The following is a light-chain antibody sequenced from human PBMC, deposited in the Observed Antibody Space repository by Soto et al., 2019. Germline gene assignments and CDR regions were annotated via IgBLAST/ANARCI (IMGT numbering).Light chain of an antibody. J-gene: IGKJ1*01. CDR2: GAS. V-gene: IGKV3-15*01. CDR3: QQYDNWTWT. CDR1: QSVSSN. Sequence: EIVMTQSPATLSVSPGERATLSCRASQSVSSNLAWDQQKPGQAPRLLIYGASTRATGIPARFSGSGSGTEFTLTINSLQSEDFAVYYCQQYDNWTWTFGQGTKVDTK.